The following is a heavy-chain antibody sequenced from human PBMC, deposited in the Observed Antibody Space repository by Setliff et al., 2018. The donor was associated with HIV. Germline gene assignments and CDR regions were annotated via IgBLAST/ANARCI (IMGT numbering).Heavy chain of an antibody. CDR3: AREVGARSWSVY. Sequence: SETLSLTCTVSGGSISTSNYYWGWIRQPPGKGLEWIGSFYYGGSTYYNPSLKSRVTISVVSPKNQFSLNLYSVTAADTAIYYCAREVGARSWSVYWGQGMLVTVSS. CDR2: FYYGGST. V-gene: IGHV4-39*02. CDR1: GGSISTSNYY. J-gene: IGHJ4*02. D-gene: IGHD1-26*01.